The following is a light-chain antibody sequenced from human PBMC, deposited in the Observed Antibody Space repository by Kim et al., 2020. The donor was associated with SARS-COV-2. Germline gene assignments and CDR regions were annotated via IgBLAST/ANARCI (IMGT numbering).Light chain of an antibody. V-gene: IGLV10-54*01. CDR2: RNN. J-gene: IGLJ3*02. CDR3: SAWDSSLSAWV. Sequence: QPATRTCTGTSHDVGNEGATWLQQHQGHPPKLLSSRNNNRPSGISERFSASRSGDTASLTITGLQPEDEADYYCSAWDSSLSAWVFGGGTKLTVL. CDR1: SHDVGNEG.